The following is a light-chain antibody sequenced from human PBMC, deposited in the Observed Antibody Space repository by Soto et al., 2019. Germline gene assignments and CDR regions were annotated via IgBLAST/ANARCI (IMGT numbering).Light chain of an antibody. CDR3: SSYTTSSTYV. V-gene: IGLV2-18*02. CDR2: DVS. CDR1: SSDVGSYNR. J-gene: IGLJ1*01. Sequence: QSALTQPPSVSGSPGQSVAISCTGTSSDVGSYNRVSWYQQPPGTAPKLMIYDVSNRPSGVPDRFSGSKSGNTASLTISGLQAEGEADYYCSSYTTSSTYVFGTGTKVTV.